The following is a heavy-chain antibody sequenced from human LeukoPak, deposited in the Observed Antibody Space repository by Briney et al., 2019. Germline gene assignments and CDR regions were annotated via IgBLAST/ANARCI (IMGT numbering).Heavy chain of an antibody. V-gene: IGHV4-59*01. CDR2: IFYTGST. Sequence: SETLSLTCTASGGSLIPYYWSWIRQPPGKGLEWIAYIFYTGSTHYNPSLKSRVTISVDTSKNQFSLKLSSVTAADTAVYYCTRDLGPSRGFDYWGRGTLVTSSS. J-gene: IGHJ4*02. CDR1: GGSLIPYY. D-gene: IGHD3-10*01. CDR3: TRDLGPSRGFDY.